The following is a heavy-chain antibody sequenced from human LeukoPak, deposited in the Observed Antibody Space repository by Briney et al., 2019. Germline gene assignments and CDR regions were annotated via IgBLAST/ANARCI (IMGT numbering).Heavy chain of an antibody. Sequence: GGSLRLSCAASGFTFSSYAMSWVRQAPGKGLGWVSAISGSGGSTYYADSVKGRFTISRDNSKNTLYLQMNSLRAGDTAVYYCAKVSGSGVLGFDPWGQGTLVTVSS. CDR3: AKVSGSGVLGFDP. V-gene: IGHV3-23*01. J-gene: IGHJ5*02. D-gene: IGHD3-10*01. CDR1: GFTFSSYA. CDR2: ISGSGGST.